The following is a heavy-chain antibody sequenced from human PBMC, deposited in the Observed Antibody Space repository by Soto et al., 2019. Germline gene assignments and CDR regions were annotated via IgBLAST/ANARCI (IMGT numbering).Heavy chain of an antibody. CDR1: GGPFSSYA. CDR3: ARRVGATELDD. CDR2: IIPILGTA. D-gene: IGHD1-26*01. J-gene: IGHJ4*02. V-gene: IGHV1-69*01. Sequence: QVPRVQSGAQVKKPGTSVKVSCKASGGPFSSYAISWLRRAPGQRLEWMGGIIPILGTANHAKKFQGRVTITADESTSTAYMELSRLRSEDTAFYYCARRVGATELDDWGQGTLVTVSS.